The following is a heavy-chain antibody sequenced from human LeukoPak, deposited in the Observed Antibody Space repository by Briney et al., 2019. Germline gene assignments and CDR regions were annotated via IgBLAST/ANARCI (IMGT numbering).Heavy chain of an antibody. J-gene: IGHJ4*02. CDR3: ARRLTTATFDY. CDR1: GYSFNNYW. CDR2: IYPGDSDT. V-gene: IGHV5-51*01. Sequence: GESLKISCEGSGYSFNNYWIVRVRQMPGEGLEWMGIIYPGDSDTRYSPSFQGLVTISVDKSISTAYLQWSSLRASDTAMYYCARRLTTATFDYWGQGTLVTVSS. D-gene: IGHD4-11*01.